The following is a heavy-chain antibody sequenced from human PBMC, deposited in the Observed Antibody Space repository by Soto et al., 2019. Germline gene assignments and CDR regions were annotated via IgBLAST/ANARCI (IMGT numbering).Heavy chain of an antibody. D-gene: IGHD3-3*01. V-gene: IGHV1-24*01. CDR3: ATTHSGWSGYPLLGDY. CDR1: GYTLTELS. Sequence: ASVKVSCKVSGYTLTELSMHWVRQAPGKGLEWMGGFDPEDGETIYTQKFQGRVTMTEDTSTDTAYMELSSLRSEDTAVYYCATTHSGWSGYPLLGDYWGQGTLVTVSS. J-gene: IGHJ4*02. CDR2: FDPEDGET.